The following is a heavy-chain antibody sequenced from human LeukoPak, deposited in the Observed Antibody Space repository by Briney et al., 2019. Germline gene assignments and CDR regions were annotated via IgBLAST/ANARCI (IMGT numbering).Heavy chain of an antibody. Sequence: GESLRLSCAASGFTFSSYSMNWVRQAPGKGLEWVSSISSSSSYIYYADSVKGRFTISRDNAKNSLYLQMNSLRAEDTAVYYCASAARHGAFDIWGQGTMVTVSS. J-gene: IGHJ3*02. CDR1: GFTFSSYS. D-gene: IGHD6-6*01. CDR3: ASAARHGAFDI. CDR2: ISSSSSYI. V-gene: IGHV3-21*01.